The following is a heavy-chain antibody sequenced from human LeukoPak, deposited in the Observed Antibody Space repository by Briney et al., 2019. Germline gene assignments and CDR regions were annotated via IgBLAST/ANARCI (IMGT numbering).Heavy chain of an antibody. CDR1: GYTFTSYD. CDR3: ARGAPGSYCSGGSCPYFDY. CDR2: MNPNSGNT. D-gene: IGHD2-15*01. Sequence: GASVKVSCKASGYTFTSYDINWVRQATGQGLEWMGWMNPNSGNTGYAQKFQGRVTMTRNTSISTAYMELSGLRSEDTAVYYCARGAPGSYCSGGSCPYFDYWGQGTLVTVSS. V-gene: IGHV1-8*01. J-gene: IGHJ4*02.